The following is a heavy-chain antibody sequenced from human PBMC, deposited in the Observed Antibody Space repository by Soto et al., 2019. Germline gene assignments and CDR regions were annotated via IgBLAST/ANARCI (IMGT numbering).Heavy chain of an antibody. J-gene: IGHJ5*02. V-gene: IGHV3-23*01. D-gene: IGHD2-15*01. CDR2: ISGSGDYT. CDR1: GFTFSSYA. CDR3: AKDSRSHPQGWFDP. Sequence: EVQLLESGGGLVQPGESLRLSCAASGFTFSSYAMTWVRQAPGKGLEWVSSISGSGDYTYFAVSVKGRFNISRDNSKDTLYLQMSSLRVEDTAIYYCAKDSRSHPQGWFDPWGQGTLVTVSS.